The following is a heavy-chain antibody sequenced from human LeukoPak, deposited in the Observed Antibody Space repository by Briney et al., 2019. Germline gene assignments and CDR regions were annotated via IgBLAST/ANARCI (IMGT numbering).Heavy chain of an antibody. V-gene: IGHV4-59*08. D-gene: IGHD3-10*01. CDR1: GGSISSYY. Sequence: SETLSLTCTVPGGSISSYYWSWIRQPPGKGLEWIGYIYYSGSTNYNPSLKSRVTISVDTSKNQFSLKLSSVTAADTAVYYCARASMVRGVDYWGQGTLVTVSS. CDR2: IYYSGST. CDR3: ARASMVRGVDY. J-gene: IGHJ4*02.